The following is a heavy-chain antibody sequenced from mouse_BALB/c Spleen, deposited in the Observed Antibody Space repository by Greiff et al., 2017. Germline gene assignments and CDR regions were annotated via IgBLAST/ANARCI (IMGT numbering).Heavy chain of an antibody. V-gene: IGHV2-2*02. J-gene: IGHJ4*01. CDR1: GFSLTSYG. CDR3: ASLLWSHAMDY. D-gene: IGHD2-1*01. Sequence: VKLMESGPGLVQPSQSLSITCTVSGFSLTSYGVHWVRQSPGKGLEWLGVIWSGGSTDYNAAFISRLSISKDNSKSQVFFKMNSLQANDTAIYYCASLLWSHAMDYWGQGTSVTVSS. CDR2: IWSGGST.